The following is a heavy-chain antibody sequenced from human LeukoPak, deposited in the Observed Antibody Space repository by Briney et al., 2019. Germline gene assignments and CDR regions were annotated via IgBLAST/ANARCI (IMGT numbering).Heavy chain of an antibody. J-gene: IGHJ6*03. CDR2: IYRSGST. V-gene: IGHV4-38-2*02. Sequence: PSEPLSLTCIGSHYSISNSLYWGWLRQPPGKGLEWIGSIYRSGSTFYNPSLKSRVTISLDTSKNQFSLKLSSVTAADTAVYFCARGTYGYYMDVWGKGTTVTVSS. CDR1: HYSISNSLY. CDR3: ARGTYGYYMDV. D-gene: IGHD4-17*01.